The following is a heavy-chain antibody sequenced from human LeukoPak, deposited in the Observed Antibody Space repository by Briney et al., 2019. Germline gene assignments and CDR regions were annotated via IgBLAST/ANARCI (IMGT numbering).Heavy chain of an antibody. Sequence: SGRSRRLSCVASGFTFSSYGMHWVRQAPGKGLEWVAVISNDGSNKYYADSVKGRFTISRDNSENTLYLQMNSLRAEDTAVYYCAKGRGAFDMWGQGTMVTVSS. V-gene: IGHV3-30*18. D-gene: IGHD3-10*01. J-gene: IGHJ3*02. CDR1: GFTFSSYG. CDR2: ISNDGSNK. CDR3: AKGRGAFDM.